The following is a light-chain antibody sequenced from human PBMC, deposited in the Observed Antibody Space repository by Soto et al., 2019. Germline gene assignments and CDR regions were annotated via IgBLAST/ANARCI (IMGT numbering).Light chain of an antibody. Sequence: ALTQPASVSGSPGQSITISCTGTSSDVGSYNLVSWYQRHPGKAPKLMIYEGSKRPSSVSNRFSGSKSGNTASLTISGLQAEDEANYFCCSYAGTNTFVFGTGTKLTVL. J-gene: IGLJ1*01. V-gene: IGLV2-23*01. CDR1: SSDVGSYNL. CDR2: EGS. CDR3: CSYAGTNTFV.